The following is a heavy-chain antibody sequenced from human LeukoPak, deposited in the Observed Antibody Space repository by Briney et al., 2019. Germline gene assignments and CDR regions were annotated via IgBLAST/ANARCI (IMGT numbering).Heavy chain of an antibody. Sequence: PGGSLRLSCTASGFTFGDYAMSWFRQAPGKGLEWVGFIRSKAYGGTTEYAASVKGRFTISRDDSKSIAYLQMNSLKTEDTAVYYCTRVSRYSYGGLGDYWDQGTLVTVSS. CDR2: IRSKAYGGTT. D-gene: IGHD5-18*01. V-gene: IGHV3-49*03. CDR3: TRVSRYSYGGLGDY. CDR1: GFTFGDYA. J-gene: IGHJ4*02.